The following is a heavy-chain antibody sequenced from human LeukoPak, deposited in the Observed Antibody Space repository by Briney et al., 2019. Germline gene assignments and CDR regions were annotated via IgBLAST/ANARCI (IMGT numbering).Heavy chain of an antibody. Sequence: SETLSLTCAVYGGSFSGYYWSWIRQPPGKGLEWIGEINHSGSTNYNPSLKSRVTISVDTSKNQFSLKLSSVTAADTAVYYCARALPYDILTGLVWFDPWGQGALVTVSS. CDR1: GGSFSGYY. D-gene: IGHD3-9*01. CDR2: INHSGST. CDR3: ARALPYDILTGLVWFDP. J-gene: IGHJ5*02. V-gene: IGHV4-34*01.